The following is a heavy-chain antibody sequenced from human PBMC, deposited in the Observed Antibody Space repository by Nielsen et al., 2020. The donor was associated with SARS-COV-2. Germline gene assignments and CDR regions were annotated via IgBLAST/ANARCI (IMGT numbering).Heavy chain of an antibody. CDR1: GGSISSGSFY. Sequence: SETLSLTCTVSGGSISSGSFYWGWIRQSPGKGLEWIGCIYYNGNTYYNPSLKSRVTISVDTSKSQFSLKLRSVTAADTAVFYCAAITDSGWYSTRMGYYFRYWGQGTLVSVSS. CDR2: IYYNGNT. J-gene: IGHJ4*02. V-gene: IGHV4-39*01. CDR3: AAITDSGWYSTRMGYYFRY. D-gene: IGHD6-13*01.